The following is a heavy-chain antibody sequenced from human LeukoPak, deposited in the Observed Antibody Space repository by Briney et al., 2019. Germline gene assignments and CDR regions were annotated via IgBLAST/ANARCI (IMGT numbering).Heavy chain of an antibody. J-gene: IGHJ4*02. Sequence: ASVKVSCKASGGTFSSYAISWVRQAPGQGLEWMGGIITIFGTANYAQKFQGRVTITADESTSTAYMELSSLRSEDTAVYYCARGGQYSGYDYDYWGQGTLVTVSS. D-gene: IGHD5-12*01. CDR1: GGTFSSYA. CDR3: ARGGQYSGYDYDY. V-gene: IGHV1-69*13. CDR2: IITIFGTA.